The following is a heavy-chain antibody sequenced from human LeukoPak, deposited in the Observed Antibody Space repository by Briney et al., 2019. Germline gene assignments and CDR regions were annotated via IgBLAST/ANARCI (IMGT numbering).Heavy chain of an antibody. CDR3: AKGLSGSYYRYYFDY. CDR1: GYTFTGYY. V-gene: IGHV1-2*02. J-gene: IGHJ4*02. CDR2: INPNSGGT. Sequence: GASVKVSCKASGYTFTGYYMHWVRQAPGQGLEWMGWINPNSGGTNYAQKFQGRVTMTRDTSISTAYMKLSRLRSDDTAVYYCAKGLSGSYYRYYFDYWGQGTLVTVSS. D-gene: IGHD1-26*01.